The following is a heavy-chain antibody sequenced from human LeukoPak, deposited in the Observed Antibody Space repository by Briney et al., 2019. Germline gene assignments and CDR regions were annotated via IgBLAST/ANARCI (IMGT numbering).Heavy chain of an antibody. CDR3: ARDKGYYGDYVLNY. Sequence: SETLSLTCTVSGGSISSYYWSWIRQPPGKGLEWIGYIYYSGSTNYNPSLKSRVTISVDTSKDQFSLKLSSVTAADTAVYYCARDKGYYGDYVLNYWGQGTLVTVSS. CDR1: GGSISSYY. CDR2: IYYSGST. V-gene: IGHV4-59*01. D-gene: IGHD4-17*01. J-gene: IGHJ4*02.